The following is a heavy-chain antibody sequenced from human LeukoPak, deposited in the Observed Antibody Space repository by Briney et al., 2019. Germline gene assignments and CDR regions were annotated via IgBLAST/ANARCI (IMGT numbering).Heavy chain of an antibody. Sequence: SETLSLTCTVSGGSISSGSYYWSWIRQPAGKGLEWIGRIYTSGSTNYNPSLKSRVTISVDTSKNQFSLKLSSVTAADTAVYYCARDRSYYYMDVWGKGTTVTVSS. CDR2: IYTSGST. CDR3: ARDRSYYYMDV. J-gene: IGHJ6*03. CDR1: GGSISSGSYY. V-gene: IGHV4-61*02.